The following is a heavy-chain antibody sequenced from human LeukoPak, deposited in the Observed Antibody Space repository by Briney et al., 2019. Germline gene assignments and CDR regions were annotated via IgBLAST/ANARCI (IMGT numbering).Heavy chain of an antibody. CDR1: GGSISSYY. CDR3: AKTYYDILTGYGGPYYMDV. Sequence: SETLSLTCTVSGGSISSYYWSWIRQPPGKGLEWIGYIYYSGSTNYNPSLKSRVTISVDTSKNQFSLKLSSVTAADTAVYYCAKTYYDILTGYGGPYYMDVRGKGTTVTVSS. J-gene: IGHJ6*03. V-gene: IGHV4-59*01. D-gene: IGHD3-9*01. CDR2: IYYSGST.